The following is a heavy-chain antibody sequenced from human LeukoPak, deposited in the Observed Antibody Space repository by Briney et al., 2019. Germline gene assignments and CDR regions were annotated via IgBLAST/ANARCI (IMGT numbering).Heavy chain of an antibody. CDR1: GFTFSSYA. D-gene: IGHD3-10*01. J-gene: IGHJ3*02. CDR3: AKHFYGSGSYYWAFDI. V-gene: IGHV3-23*01. CDR2: ISGSGGST. Sequence: GGSLRLSCAASGFTFSSYAMSWVRQAPGKGLEWVSAISGSGGSTYYADSVRGRFTISRDNSKNTLYLQINSLRAEDTAVYYCAKHFYGSGSYYWAFDIWGQGTMVTVSS.